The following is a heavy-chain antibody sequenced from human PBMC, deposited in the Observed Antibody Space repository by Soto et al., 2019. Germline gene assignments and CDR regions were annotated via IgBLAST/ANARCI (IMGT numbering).Heavy chain of an antibody. D-gene: IGHD3-16*01. CDR3: SADLPDWGAYAFDY. J-gene: IGHJ4*02. CDR2: VKSNANGGAI. Sequence: EVQLVESGGGLVKPGGSLRLSCAASGFTFNGAWMNWVRQAPGKGLEWVGRVKSNANGGAIDYAAPVEGRFTISRDDSKNTLYLQMKSLITEDTAFYYCSADLPDWGAYAFDYWGQGTLVTVSS. CDR1: GFTFNGAW. V-gene: IGHV3-15*07.